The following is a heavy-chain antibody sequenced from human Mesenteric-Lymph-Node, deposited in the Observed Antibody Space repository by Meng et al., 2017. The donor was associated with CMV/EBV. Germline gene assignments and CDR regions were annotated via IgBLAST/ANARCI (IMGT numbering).Heavy chain of an antibody. CDR2: IYWDDDK. Sequence: QITLKESGPTPVKPTQTLTLTCTFSGFSLSTIGVGVGWIRQPPGKALEWLALIYWDDDKRYSPSLKSRLTITKDTSKNQVVLTMTNMDPVDTATYYCAHSSGIAAAGPFYFDYWGQGTLVTVSS. D-gene: IGHD6-13*01. CDR3: AHSSGIAAAGPFYFDY. V-gene: IGHV2-5*02. J-gene: IGHJ4*02. CDR1: GFSLSTIGVG.